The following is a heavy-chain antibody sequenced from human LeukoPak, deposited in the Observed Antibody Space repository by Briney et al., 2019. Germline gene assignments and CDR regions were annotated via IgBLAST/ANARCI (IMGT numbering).Heavy chain of an antibody. CDR3: ARVLGGYYYDSSGSDAFDI. Sequence: PGGSLRLSCAASGFTSSSYSMNWVRQAPGEGLEWVSSISSSSSYIYYADSVKGRFTISRDNAKNSLYLQMNSLRAEDTAVYYCARVLGGYYYDSSGSDAFDIWGQGTMVTVSS. D-gene: IGHD3-22*01. CDR1: GFTSSSYS. J-gene: IGHJ3*02. V-gene: IGHV3-21*01. CDR2: ISSSSSYI.